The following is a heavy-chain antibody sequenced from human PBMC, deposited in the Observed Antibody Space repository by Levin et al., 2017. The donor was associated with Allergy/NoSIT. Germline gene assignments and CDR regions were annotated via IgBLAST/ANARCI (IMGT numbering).Heavy chain of an antibody. CDR2: IIPILGIA. Sequence: KISCKASGGTFSSYTISWVRQAPGQGLEWMGRIIPILGIANYAQKFQGRVTITADKSTSTAYMELSSLRSEDTAVYYCARDWVYSGSYWRPPDYWGQGTLVTVSS. J-gene: IGHJ4*02. D-gene: IGHD1-26*01. CDR1: GGTFSSYT. CDR3: ARDWVYSGSYWRPPDY. V-gene: IGHV1-69*04.